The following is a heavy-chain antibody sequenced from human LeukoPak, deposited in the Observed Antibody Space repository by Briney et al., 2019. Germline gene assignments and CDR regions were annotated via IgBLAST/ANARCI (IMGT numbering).Heavy chain of an antibody. CDR3: ARAYCSSTSCPYFFGY. CDR2: INGDGRNI. V-gene: IGHV3-74*01. D-gene: IGHD2-2*01. CDR1: GFTFSSYW. Sequence: GGSLRLSCVASGFTFSSYWMHWVRQDPRKGLVWVSRINGDGRNINYADSVRGRFTISRDNAKNTLYLQMNTLRVEDTAVYYCARAYCSSTSCPYFFGYWGQGTLVTVSS. J-gene: IGHJ4*02.